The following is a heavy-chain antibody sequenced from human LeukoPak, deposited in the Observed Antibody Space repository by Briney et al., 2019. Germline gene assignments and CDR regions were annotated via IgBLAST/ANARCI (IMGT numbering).Heavy chain of an antibody. J-gene: IGHJ6*03. Sequence: SETLSLTCTVSGYSISSGYYWGWIRQPAGKGLEWIGRIYTSGSTNYNPSLKSRVTMSVDTSKNQFSLKLSSVTAADTAVYYCARGPKGGNNYYYYCMDVWGKGTTVTISS. CDR2: IYTSGST. CDR3: ARGPKGGNNYYYYCMDV. CDR1: GYSISSGYY. V-gene: IGHV4-4*07. D-gene: IGHD4-23*01.